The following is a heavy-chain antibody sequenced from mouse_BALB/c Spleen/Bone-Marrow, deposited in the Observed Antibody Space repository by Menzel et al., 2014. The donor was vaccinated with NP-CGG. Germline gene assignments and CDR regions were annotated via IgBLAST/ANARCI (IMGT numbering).Heavy chain of an antibody. D-gene: IGHD2-14*01. CDR2: IGNKANGYTT. CDR1: GFTFTDYY. Sequence: EVMLVESGGGLVQPGGSLRLSCATSGFTFTDYYMNWVRQPPGKALEWLGFIGNKANGYTTEYSASVKGRFTIFRDNSQSILYLQMNTLRAEDSATYYCARDEKVRIYWYFDVWGAGTTVTVSS. J-gene: IGHJ1*01. CDR3: ARDEKVRIYWYFDV. V-gene: IGHV7-3*02.